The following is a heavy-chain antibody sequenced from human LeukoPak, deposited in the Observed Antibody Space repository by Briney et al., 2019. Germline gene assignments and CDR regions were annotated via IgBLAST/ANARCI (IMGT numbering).Heavy chain of an antibody. Sequence: GASVKVSCKVSGYNITEYSMHWVRQTPGKGFEWLGGFNPEDGESFYGQRYQGRVTMTEDTSTDTAYMQLSSLRSEDTAVYYCATVVGYWGQGTLVTVSS. CDR3: ATVVGY. J-gene: IGHJ4*02. CDR1: GYNITEYS. CDR2: FNPEDGES. D-gene: IGHD2-2*03. V-gene: IGHV1-24*01.